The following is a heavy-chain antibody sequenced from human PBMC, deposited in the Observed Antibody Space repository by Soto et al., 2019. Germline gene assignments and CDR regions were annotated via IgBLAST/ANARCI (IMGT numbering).Heavy chain of an antibody. V-gene: IGHV4-61*01. CDR2: IYYSGST. CDR3: ARAQRASYGAVPVNWFDP. D-gene: IGHD4-17*01. CDR1: GGSVSSGSYY. Sequence: TSETLSLTCTVSGGSVSSGSYYWSWIRQPPGKGLEWIGYIYYSGSTNYNPSLKSRVTISVDTSKNQFSLKLSSVTAADTAVYYCARAQRASYGAVPVNWFDPWGQGTLVTVSS. J-gene: IGHJ5*02.